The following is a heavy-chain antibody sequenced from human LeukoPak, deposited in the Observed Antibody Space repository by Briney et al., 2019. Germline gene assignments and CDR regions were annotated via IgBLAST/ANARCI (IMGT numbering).Heavy chain of an antibody. J-gene: IGHJ4*02. D-gene: IGHD3-22*01. CDR3: ARGSYSFDSSSSPLGPLFDS. V-gene: IGHV1-18*01. CDR2: ISAYNGNT. CDR1: GYTFTSYG. Sequence: ASVKVSCKASGYTFTSYGISWVRQAPGQGLEWMGWISAYNGNTNYAQKLQGRVTMATDTSTSTAYMELRSLRSDDTAVYYCARGSYSFDSSSSPLGPLFDSWGQGTLVTVSS.